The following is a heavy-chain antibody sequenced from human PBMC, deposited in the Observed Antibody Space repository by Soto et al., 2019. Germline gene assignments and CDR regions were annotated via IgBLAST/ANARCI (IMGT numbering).Heavy chain of an antibody. V-gene: IGHV1-3*01. CDR2: IIVSHGRP. CDR3: AREPEDAGPGDF. D-gene: IGHD2-15*01. J-gene: IGHJ4*02. Sequence: QVQLVQSGAAVKEPGASVKVSCKASGYTFTSHTIHWARQAPGQGLEWMGWIIVSHGRPRIAPQFQGRVTFTTDTPATTAYRELNSLTAEDTGVYFFAREPEDAGPGDFWGQGTLVVVSS. CDR1: GYTFTSHT.